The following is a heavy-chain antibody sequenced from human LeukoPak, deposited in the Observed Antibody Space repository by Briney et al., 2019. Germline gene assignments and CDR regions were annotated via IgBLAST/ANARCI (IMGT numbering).Heavy chain of an antibody. CDR2: IWYDGSNK. CDR1: GFTFSSYG. J-gene: IGHJ4*02. Sequence: PGRSLRLSCAASGFTFSSYGMHWVRQAPGKGLEWVAVIWYDGSNKYYADSVKARFTTSRDNSKNTLYLQMNSLRAEDTAVYYCAKDARIAVARKLDYWGQGSLVTVSS. V-gene: IGHV3-33*06. D-gene: IGHD6-19*01. CDR3: AKDARIAVARKLDY.